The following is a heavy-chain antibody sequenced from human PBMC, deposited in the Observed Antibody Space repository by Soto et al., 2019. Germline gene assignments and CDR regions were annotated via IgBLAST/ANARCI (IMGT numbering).Heavy chain of an antibody. CDR2: ISYDGSNK. CDR1: GFTFSSYG. V-gene: IGHV3-30*18. D-gene: IGHD2-2*03. J-gene: IGHJ4*02. Sequence: GGSLRLSCAASGFTFSSYGMHWVRQAPGKGLEWVAVISYDGSNKYYADSVKGRFTISRDNSKNTLYLQMNSLRAEDTAVYYCAKDRLDIVVVPAAHFDYWGQGTLVTVSS. CDR3: AKDRLDIVVVPAAHFDY.